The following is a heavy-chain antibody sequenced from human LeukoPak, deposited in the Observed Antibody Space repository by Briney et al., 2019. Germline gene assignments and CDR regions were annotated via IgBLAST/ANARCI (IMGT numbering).Heavy chain of an antibody. Sequence: SETLSLTCAVYGGSFSGYYWSWIRQPPGKGLEWIGEINHSGSTYYNPSLKSRVTISVDTSKNQFSLKLSSVTAADTAVYYCARWRGVDFDYWGQGTLVTVSS. V-gene: IGHV4-34*01. D-gene: IGHD3-10*01. CDR2: INHSGST. CDR3: ARWRGVDFDY. CDR1: GGSFSGYY. J-gene: IGHJ4*02.